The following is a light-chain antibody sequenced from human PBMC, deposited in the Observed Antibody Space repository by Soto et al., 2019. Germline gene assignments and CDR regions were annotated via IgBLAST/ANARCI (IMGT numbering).Light chain of an antibody. CDR2: GVS. V-gene: IGKV3-20*01. J-gene: IGKJ2*01. CDR1: QTGSNSY. CDR3: HQYNNWPPDT. Sequence: IVLTQSPGTLSLSPGERATLSCRASQTGSNSYLAWYQQKSAQAPRLLIYGVSTRATGIPDRFSGSGSGTEFTLTISRLEPEDFAVYFCHQYNNWPPDTFGQGTKLEIK.